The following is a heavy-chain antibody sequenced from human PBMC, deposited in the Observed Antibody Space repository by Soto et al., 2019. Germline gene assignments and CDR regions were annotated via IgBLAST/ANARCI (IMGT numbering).Heavy chain of an antibody. Sequence: QVQLVQSGAEVKKPGASVKVSCKASGYTFTSHGISWVRQAPGQGLEWMGWISGYNGNRNYAQKVQGRVAMTTDTSTGTAYLELRSLRSDDTAVYYCARGRYDFSIGYDAFDIWGQGTLVTVSS. J-gene: IGHJ3*02. CDR2: ISGYNGNR. V-gene: IGHV1-18*01. CDR1: GYTFTSHG. D-gene: IGHD3-3*01. CDR3: ARGRYDFSIGYDAFDI.